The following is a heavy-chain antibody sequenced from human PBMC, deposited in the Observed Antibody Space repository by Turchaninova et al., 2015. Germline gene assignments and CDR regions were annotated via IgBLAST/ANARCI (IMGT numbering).Heavy chain of an antibody. Sequence: APGKGLEWVSYISSSGGTIYYADSVKGRFTISRDNAKNSLYLQMNSLRAEDTAVYYCAGNRAPWGQGTLVTVSS. CDR2: ISSSGGTI. D-gene: IGHD2/OR15-2a*01. CDR3: AGNRAP. V-gene: IGHV3-48*03. J-gene: IGHJ5*02.